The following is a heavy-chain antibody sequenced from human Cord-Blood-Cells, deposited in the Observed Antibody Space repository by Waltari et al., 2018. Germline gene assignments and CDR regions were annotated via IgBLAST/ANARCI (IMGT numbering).Heavy chain of an antibody. Sequence: QVQLVESGGGVVQPGRSLRLSCAASGFPFSSYAMHWVRQAPGKGLEWVAGISYDGSNKYYADSVKGRFTISRDNSKNTLYLQMNSLRAEDTAVYYCARDAYSSSSFDYWGQGTLVTVSS. CDR1: GFPFSSYA. D-gene: IGHD6-6*01. V-gene: IGHV3-30-3*01. CDR3: ARDAYSSSSFDY. J-gene: IGHJ4*02. CDR2: ISYDGSNK.